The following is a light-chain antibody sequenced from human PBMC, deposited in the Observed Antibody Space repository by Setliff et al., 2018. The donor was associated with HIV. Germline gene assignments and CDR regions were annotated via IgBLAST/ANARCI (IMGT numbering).Light chain of an antibody. CDR1: SSDVGGYNY. V-gene: IGLV2-11*01. Sequence: QSVLTQPRSVSGSPGQSVTISCTGTSSDVGGYNYVSWYQQHPGKAPKLMIYDVTKRPSGVPDRFSGSKSGNTASLTISGLLAEDEADYYCCSYAGSAYVFGTGTKVTV. CDR2: DVT. CDR3: CSYAGSAYV. J-gene: IGLJ1*01.